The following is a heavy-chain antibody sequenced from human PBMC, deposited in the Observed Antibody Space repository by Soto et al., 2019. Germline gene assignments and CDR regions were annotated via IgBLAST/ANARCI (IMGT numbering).Heavy chain of an antibody. Sequence: QVQLVQSGAEVRQPASSVKVSCKTSGGTFSSYAISWVRQAPGQGLEWMGGIVPIVDTSTYAQKFQGRVTITADESTSTAYMELSSLRSDDTAIYYCVRVVAIPGYPDNWGQGTLVTVPS. CDR3: VRVVAIPGYPDN. V-gene: IGHV1-69*12. J-gene: IGHJ4*02. CDR2: IVPIVDTS. D-gene: IGHD5-12*01. CDR1: GGTFSSYA.